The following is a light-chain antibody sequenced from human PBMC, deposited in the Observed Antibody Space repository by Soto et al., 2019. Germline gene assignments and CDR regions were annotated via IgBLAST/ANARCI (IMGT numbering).Light chain of an antibody. CDR2: GTS. CDR1: RAISSH. J-gene: IGKJ2*01. V-gene: IGKV1D-8*01. Sequence: VIWMTQSPSLLSASTGDRVNISCRMSRAISSHLAWYQQKPGKAPNLLIFGTSTLHSGVPSRFSGSGFGTDFTLSISGLQSEDCATYYCQQYYSFPYTFGRGTKV. CDR3: QQYYSFPYT.